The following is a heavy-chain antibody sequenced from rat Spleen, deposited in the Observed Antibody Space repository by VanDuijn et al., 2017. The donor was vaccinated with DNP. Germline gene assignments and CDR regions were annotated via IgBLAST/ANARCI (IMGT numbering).Heavy chain of an antibody. J-gene: IGHJ2*01. CDR1: GFNFNDYW. D-gene: IGHD1-11*01. CDR2: INKDSSII. Sequence: EVKLVESGGGLVQPGRALKLSCAASGFNFNDYWMGWVRQAPGKGLEWIGEINKDSSIIKYSPSLKDKFTISRDNAQNTLYLQMSKLGSEDTAIYYCARGPNYGGYADYFDYWGQGVMVTVSS. CDR3: ARGPNYGGYADYFDY. V-gene: IGHV4-2*01.